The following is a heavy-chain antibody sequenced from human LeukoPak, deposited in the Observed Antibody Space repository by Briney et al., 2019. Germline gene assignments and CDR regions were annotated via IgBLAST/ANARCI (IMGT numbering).Heavy chain of an antibody. CDR1: TYTFTNYW. D-gene: IGHD3-22*01. V-gene: IGHV5-51*01. J-gene: IGHJ3*02. CDR2: IYPGDSDT. CDR3: ARLGNYYDIITPDAFII. Sequence: GESLKISCKGSTYTFTNYWIGWVRQMPGKGLDYMEIIYPGDSDTRYSPSFQGQVTISVDKSISTAYLQWSSLEASDTAVYYCARLGNYYDIITPDAFIIWGQGTKVTVFS.